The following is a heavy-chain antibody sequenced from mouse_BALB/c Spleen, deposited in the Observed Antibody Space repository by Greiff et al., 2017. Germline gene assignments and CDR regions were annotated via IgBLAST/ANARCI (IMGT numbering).Heavy chain of an antibody. CDR2: IWGDGST. V-gene: IGHV2-6-7*01. D-gene: IGHD2-10*01. CDR1: GFSLTGYG. Sequence: QVQLKESGPGLVAPSQSLSITCTVSGFSLTGYGVNWVRQPPGKGLAWLGMIWGDGSTDYNSALNSRLSISADNSKSQVFLKMNSLQTDDTARYYCARDPTLRGAMDYWGQGTTVTVSS. CDR3: ARDPTLRGAMDY. J-gene: IGHJ4*01.